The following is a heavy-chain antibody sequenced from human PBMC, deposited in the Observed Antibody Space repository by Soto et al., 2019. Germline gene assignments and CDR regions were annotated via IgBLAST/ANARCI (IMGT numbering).Heavy chain of an antibody. J-gene: IGHJ6*02. CDR2: IYPGDSDT. D-gene: IGHD3-9*01. CDR1: GYSFTSYW. V-gene: IGHV5-51*01. CDR3: ARQRVLRYFDWLVRPYSYYGMDV. Sequence: GESLKISCKGSGYSFTSYWIGWVRQMPGKGLEWMGIIYPGDSDTRYSPSFQGQGTISADKSISTAYLQWSSLKASDTAMYYCARQRVLRYFDWLVRPYSYYGMDVWGQATTVPVSS.